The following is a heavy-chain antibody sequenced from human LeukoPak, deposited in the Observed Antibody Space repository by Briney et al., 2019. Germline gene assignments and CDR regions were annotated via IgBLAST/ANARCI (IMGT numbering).Heavy chain of an antibody. V-gene: IGHV4-59*01. D-gene: IGHD6-13*01. CDR3: ARVLAAAASVRFDP. CDR2: IHYSGST. J-gene: IGHJ5*02. CDR1: GGSISNYY. Sequence: SETLSLTCTVSGGSISNYYWSWIRQPPGKGLEWIGYIHYSGSTSYNPSLKSRVTISVDTSKNQFSLKLSSVTAADTAVYYCARVLAAAASVRFDPWGQGTLVTVSS.